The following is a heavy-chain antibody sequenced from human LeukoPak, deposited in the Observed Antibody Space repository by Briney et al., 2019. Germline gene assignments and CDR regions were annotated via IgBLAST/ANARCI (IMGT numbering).Heavy chain of an antibody. CDR1: GFTFSSYA. CDR3: ANLRKSLWIPEFDY. Sequence: GGSLRLSCAASGFTFSSYAMSWVRQAPGKGLEWVANIKQDGSEKYYVDSVKGRFTISRDNAKSSLYLQMNSLRAEDTAVYYCANLRKSLWIPEFDYWGQGTLVTVSS. CDR2: IKQDGSEK. V-gene: IGHV3-7*03. J-gene: IGHJ4*02. D-gene: IGHD1-1*01.